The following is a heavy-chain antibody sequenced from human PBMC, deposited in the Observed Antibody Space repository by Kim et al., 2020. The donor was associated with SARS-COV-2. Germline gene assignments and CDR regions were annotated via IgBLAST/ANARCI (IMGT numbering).Heavy chain of an antibody. J-gene: IGHJ4*02. Sequence: SETLSLTCTVSGGSISSSSYYWGWIRQPPGKGLEWVESFYYGGSASYNPSLKSRVTFSVDTSKNQFSLKLTSVTAADTAVYYCARHRGSTTVTTGFDFWGRGTLVTASS. D-gene: IGHD4-17*01. V-gene: IGHV4-39*01. CDR1: GGSISSSSYY. CDR3: ARHRGSTTVTTGFDF. CDR2: FYYGGSA.